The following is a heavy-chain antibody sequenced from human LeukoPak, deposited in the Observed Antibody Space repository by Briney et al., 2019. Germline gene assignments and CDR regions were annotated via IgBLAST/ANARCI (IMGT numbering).Heavy chain of an antibody. CDR1: GFTFSSYE. CDR2: ISSSGSTI. Sequence: GGSLRLSCAASGFTFSSYEMNWVRQAPGKGLEWVSYISSSGSTIYYADSVKGRFTISRDNAKNSLYLQMNSLRAEDTAVYYCARDVGFVAFDIWGQRTMVTVSS. J-gene: IGHJ3*02. CDR3: ARDVGFVAFDI. V-gene: IGHV3-48*03. D-gene: IGHD1-26*01.